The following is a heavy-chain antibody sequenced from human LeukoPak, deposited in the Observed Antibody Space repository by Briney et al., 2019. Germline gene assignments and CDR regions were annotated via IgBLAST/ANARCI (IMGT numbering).Heavy chain of an antibody. J-gene: IGHJ4*02. CDR2: LYNTGNT. V-gene: IGHV3-53*01. Sequence: PGGSLRLSCAASGFTVNSNYLSWVRQAPGKGLEWVSTLYNTGNTYYANSVKGRFSISRDNSKNTLFLQMNSLRAEDTAVYCCARLTPAAGRLYFVDWGPGTLVTVSS. CDR1: GFTVNSNY. CDR3: ARLTPAAGRLYFVD. D-gene: IGHD6-13*01.